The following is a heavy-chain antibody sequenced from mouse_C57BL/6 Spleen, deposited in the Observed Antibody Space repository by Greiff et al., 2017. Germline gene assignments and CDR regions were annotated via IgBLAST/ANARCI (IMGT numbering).Heavy chain of an antibody. CDR3: AREGGGRGYYLDY. V-gene: IGHV5-4*01. CDR1: GFTFSSYA. J-gene: IGHJ2*01. Sequence: EVKLVESGGGLVKPGGSLKLSCAASGFTFSSYAMSWVRQTPEKRLEWVATISDGGSYTYYPDNVKGRFTISRDNAKNNLYLQMSHLKSEDTAMYYCAREGGGRGYYLDYGGQGTTLTVSS. D-gene: IGHD3-3*01. CDR2: ISDGGSYT.